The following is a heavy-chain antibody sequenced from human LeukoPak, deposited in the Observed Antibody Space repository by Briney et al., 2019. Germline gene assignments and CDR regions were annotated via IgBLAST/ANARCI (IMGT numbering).Heavy chain of an antibody. CDR2: INPNSGGT. V-gene: IGHV1-2*02. CDR1: GYTFTGYY. Sequence: GASVKVSCKASGYTFTGYYMHWVRQAPGQGLEWMGWINPNSGGTNYAQKFQGRVTMTRDTSISTAYMELSRLRSDDTAVYYCARNGYSSSWYPNYYMDVWGKGTTVTVSS. D-gene: IGHD6-13*01. CDR3: ARNGYSSSWYPNYYMDV. J-gene: IGHJ6*03.